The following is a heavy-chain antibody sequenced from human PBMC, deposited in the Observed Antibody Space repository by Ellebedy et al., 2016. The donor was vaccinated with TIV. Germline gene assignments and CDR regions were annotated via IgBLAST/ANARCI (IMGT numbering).Heavy chain of an antibody. D-gene: IGHD1-26*01. Sequence: SVKVSCXASGGTFSSYAISWVRQAPGQGLEWMGGIIPIFGTANYAQKFQGRVTITADESTSTAYMELSSLRSEDTAVYYCARGRPGEGATFEGSFDYWGQGTLVTVSS. CDR2: IIPIFGTA. CDR1: GGTFSSYA. CDR3: ARGRPGEGATFEGSFDY. V-gene: IGHV1-69*13. J-gene: IGHJ4*02.